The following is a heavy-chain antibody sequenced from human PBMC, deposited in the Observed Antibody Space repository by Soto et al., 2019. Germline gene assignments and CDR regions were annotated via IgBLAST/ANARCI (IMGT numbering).Heavy chain of an antibody. V-gene: IGHV1-3*01. CDR3: ARGSWFRDYYYYMDV. J-gene: IGHJ6*03. CDR1: GYTFTSYA. Sequence: ASVKVSCKASGYTFTSYAMHWVRQAPGQRLEWMGWINAGNGNTKYSQKFQGRVTITRDTSASTAYMELSSLRSEDTAVYYCARGSWFRDYYYYMDVWGKGTTVTVSS. D-gene: IGHD3-10*01. CDR2: INAGNGNT.